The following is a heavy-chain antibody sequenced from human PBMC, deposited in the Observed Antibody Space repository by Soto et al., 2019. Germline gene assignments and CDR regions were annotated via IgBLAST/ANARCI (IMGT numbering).Heavy chain of an antibody. V-gene: IGHV4-59*01. Sequence: PSETLSLTCTVSGGSISNYYWSWIRQPPGRRLEWVGYVYYSGSTKYNPSLKSRVTISVNTSKNQFSLKLSSVTAADTAVYYCARDKVTIGVDGFHYFYGMDVWGQGTTVTVSS. CDR3: ARDKVTIGVDGFHYFYGMDV. D-gene: IGHD6-19*01. CDR2: VYYSGST. CDR1: GGSISNYY. J-gene: IGHJ6*02.